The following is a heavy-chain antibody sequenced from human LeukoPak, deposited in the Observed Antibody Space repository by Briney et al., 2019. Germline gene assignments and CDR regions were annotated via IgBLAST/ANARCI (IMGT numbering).Heavy chain of an antibody. CDR1: GGTFSSYA. CDR2: IIPIFGTA. Sequence: SVKVSCKXSGGTFSSYAISWVRQAPGQGLEWMGGIIPIFGTANYSQKFQGRVTITADESTSTAYMELSSLRSKDTAVYYCISGSYYDFDYWGQGTLVTVSS. J-gene: IGHJ4*02. V-gene: IGHV1-69*01. D-gene: IGHD1-26*01. CDR3: ISGSYYDFDY.